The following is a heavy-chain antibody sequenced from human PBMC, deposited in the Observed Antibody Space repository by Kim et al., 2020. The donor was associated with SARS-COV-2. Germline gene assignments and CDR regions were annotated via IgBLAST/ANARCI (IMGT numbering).Heavy chain of an antibody. CDR1: GFNFSSYA. D-gene: IGHD3-22*01. CDR3: ARKDYDTDNFDY. CDR2: ISGSGGST. V-gene: IGHV3-23*01. Sequence: GGSLRLSCAASGFNFSSYAMSWVRQAPGKGLEWVSTISGSGGSTFYADSVKGRFTISRDNSKNTLYLQVNSLRAEDTAVYFCARKDYDTDNFDYWGQGTLVTVSS. J-gene: IGHJ4*02.